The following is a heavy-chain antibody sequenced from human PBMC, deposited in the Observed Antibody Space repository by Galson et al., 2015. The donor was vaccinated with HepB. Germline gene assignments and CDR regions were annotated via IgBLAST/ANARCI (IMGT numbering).Heavy chain of an antibody. V-gene: IGHV3-30-3*01. Sequence: SLRLSCAASGFTFSSYAMHWVRQAPGKGLEWVAVISYDGSNKYYADPVKGRFTISRDNSKNTLYLQMNSLRAEDTAVYYCARDLYQLLYNLWVGGMDVWGQGTTVTVSS. D-gene: IGHD2-2*02. CDR2: ISYDGSNK. J-gene: IGHJ6*02. CDR1: GFTFSSYA. CDR3: ARDLYQLLYNLWVGGMDV.